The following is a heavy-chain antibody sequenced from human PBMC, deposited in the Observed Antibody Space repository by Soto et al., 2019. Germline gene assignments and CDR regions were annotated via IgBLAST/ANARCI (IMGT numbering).Heavy chain of an antibody. Sequence: QVQLVQSGAEVKKPGASVKVSCKASGYTFTSYDIIWVRQATGQGLEWMGWMNPSTGNTDSAEKFQGRITMTRNTSISTVYMEVSSLNFEDTAVYYCASGRIIVAGGFDPWGQGTLVTVSS. J-gene: IGHJ5*02. CDR3: ASGRIIVAGGFDP. CDR1: GYTFTSYD. V-gene: IGHV1-8*01. CDR2: MNPSTGNT. D-gene: IGHD6-19*01.